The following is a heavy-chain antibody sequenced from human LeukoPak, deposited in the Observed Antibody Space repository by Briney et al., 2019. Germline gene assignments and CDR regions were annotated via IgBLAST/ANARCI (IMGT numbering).Heavy chain of an antibody. Sequence: SETLSLTCTVSGGSISSSSYYWGWIRQAPGKGLEWIGSIYYSGSTYYNPSLKSRVTISVDTSKNQFSLKLSSVTAADTAVYYCARLGYCSSTSCHLHYYYYYMDVWGIGTTVTVSS. J-gene: IGHJ6*03. D-gene: IGHD2-2*01. CDR2: IYYSGST. CDR1: GGSISSSSYY. CDR3: ARLGYCSSTSCHLHYYYYYMDV. V-gene: IGHV4-39*01.